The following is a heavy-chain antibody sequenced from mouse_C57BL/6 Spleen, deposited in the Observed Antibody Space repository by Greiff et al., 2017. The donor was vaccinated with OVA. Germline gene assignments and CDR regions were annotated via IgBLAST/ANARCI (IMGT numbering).Heavy chain of an antibody. CDR1: GFTFSSYA. J-gene: IGHJ3*01. Sequence: EVQGVDSGEGLVKPGGSLKLSCAASGFTFSSYAMSWVRQTPEKRLEWVAYISSGGDYIYYADTVKGRFTISRDNARNTLYLQMSSLKSEDTAMYYCTRDYYGNYLFAYWGQGTLVTVSA. V-gene: IGHV5-9-1*02. CDR3: TRDYYGNYLFAY. CDR2: ISSGGDYI. D-gene: IGHD2-1*01.